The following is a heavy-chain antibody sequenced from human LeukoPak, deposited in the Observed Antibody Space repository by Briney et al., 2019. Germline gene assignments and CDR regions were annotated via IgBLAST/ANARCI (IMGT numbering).Heavy chain of an antibody. J-gene: IGHJ4*02. V-gene: IGHV3-7*01. CDR3: ARDYEAGCTSTTCYDRFDY. CDR2: IKQDGSEK. CDR1: GFTLRSYW. D-gene: IGHD2-2*01. Sequence: GGSLRLSCVASGFTLRSYWTSWVRQAPGKGLEWVANIKQDGSEKYYVDSVKGRFTISRDNDKTSLYLQMNSLRAEDPAVYYCARDYEAGCTSTTCYDRFDYWGQGTLVTVSS.